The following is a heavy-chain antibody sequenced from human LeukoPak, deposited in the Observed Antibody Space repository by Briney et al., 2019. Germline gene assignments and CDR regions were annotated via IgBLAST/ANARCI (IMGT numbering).Heavy chain of an antibody. J-gene: IGHJ3*01. Sequence: GGSLRLSCAASGIPFSTYVMHWVRQAPGKGLEWMAFISFNGNNKQYRDSLKGRFTISTDNSQNTLFLQMDSLRPEDAAVYYCVTTTVTTSYAFDVWGPGTMVTVSS. V-gene: IGHV3-30-3*01. CDR2: ISFNGNNK. CDR3: VTTTVTTSYAFDV. CDR1: GIPFSTYV. D-gene: IGHD4-17*01.